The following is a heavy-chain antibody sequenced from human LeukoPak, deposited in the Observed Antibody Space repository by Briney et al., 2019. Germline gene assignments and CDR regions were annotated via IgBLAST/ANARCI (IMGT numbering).Heavy chain of an antibody. Sequence: GGSLRLSCAASGFTFSSYAMHWVRQAPGKGLEWVAVISYDGSNKYYADSVKGRFTISRDNSKNTLYLQMNSLRAEDTAVYYCARDYSSSTSSPDYWGQGTLVTVSS. V-gene: IGHV3-30-3*01. J-gene: IGHJ4*02. CDR1: GFTFSSYA. CDR2: ISYDGSNK. CDR3: ARDYSSSTSSPDY. D-gene: IGHD2-2*01.